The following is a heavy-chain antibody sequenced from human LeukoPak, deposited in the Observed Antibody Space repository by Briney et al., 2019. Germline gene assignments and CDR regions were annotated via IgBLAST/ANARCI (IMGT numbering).Heavy chain of an antibody. Sequence: PGGSLRLTCAASGFTFSSYAMHWVRQAPGKGLEWVAVISYDGSNKYYADSVKGRLTISRDNSKNTLYLQMNSLRAEDTAVYYCARDLVSSSWFPSYWGQGTLVTVSS. CDR2: ISYDGSNK. D-gene: IGHD6-13*01. V-gene: IGHV3-30*01. J-gene: IGHJ4*02. CDR1: GFTFSSYA. CDR3: ARDLVSSSWFPSY.